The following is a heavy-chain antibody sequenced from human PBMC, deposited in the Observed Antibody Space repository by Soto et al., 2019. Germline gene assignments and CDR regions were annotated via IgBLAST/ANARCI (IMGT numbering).Heavy chain of an antibody. CDR2: IYYSGTT. D-gene: IGHD2-21*02. CDR3: ARTSGWDLTNFGGNLDYFFDY. Sequence: SETLSLTCTVSGASISNSYXSWIRQPPGKRLEWIGHIYYSGTTNYNPSLESRVTISVDTSKNQFSLKLTSVTAADTAIYYCARTSGWDLTNFGGNLDYFFDYWGQGTLVTVSS. J-gene: IGHJ4*02. CDR1: GASISNSY. V-gene: IGHV4-59*01.